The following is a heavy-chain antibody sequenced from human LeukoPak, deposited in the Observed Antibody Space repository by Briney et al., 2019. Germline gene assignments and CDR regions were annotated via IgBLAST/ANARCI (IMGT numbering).Heavy chain of an antibody. V-gene: IGHV4-30-4*01. CDR2: IYYSGST. J-gene: IGHJ4*02. D-gene: IGHD6-19*01. CDR3: ARAVSGRFDY. Sequence: SETLSLTCTVSGGSISSGDYYWSWIRQPPGKGLGWIGYIYYSGSTNYNPSLNSRVTISVDTSKNQFSLRLSSVTAADTAIYYCARAVSGRFDYWGQGTLVTVSS. CDR1: GGSISSGDYY.